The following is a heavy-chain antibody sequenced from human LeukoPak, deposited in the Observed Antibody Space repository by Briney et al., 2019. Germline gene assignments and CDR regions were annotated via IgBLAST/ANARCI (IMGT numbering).Heavy chain of an antibody. CDR2: INPNSGGT. CDR1: GYTFTGYY. D-gene: IGHD1-1*01. Sequence: ASVKVSCKASGYTFTGYYMHWVRQAPGQGLEWMGWINPNSGGTNYAQKFQGRVTMTRDTSISTAYMELSRLRSDDTAVYYCARDEALVFDFGTTVSDWFDPWGQGTLVTVSS. CDR3: ARDEALVFDFGTTVSDWFDP. V-gene: IGHV1-2*02. J-gene: IGHJ5*02.